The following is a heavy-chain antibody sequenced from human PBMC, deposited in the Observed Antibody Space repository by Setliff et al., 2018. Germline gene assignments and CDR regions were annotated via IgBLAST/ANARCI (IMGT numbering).Heavy chain of an antibody. CDR3: ARGGTFRYIDF. J-gene: IGHJ4*02. V-gene: IGHV4-59*01. Sequence: PSETLSLTCTVSDGSLSTYYWSWIRQPPGKGLEFIGYVYYSGTANYSPSLRSRLTISVDTSKNQFSLKLRSVTAADTAVYYCARGGTFRYIDFWGQGAPVTVSS. D-gene: IGHD5-12*01. CDR1: DGSLSTYY. CDR2: VYYSGTA.